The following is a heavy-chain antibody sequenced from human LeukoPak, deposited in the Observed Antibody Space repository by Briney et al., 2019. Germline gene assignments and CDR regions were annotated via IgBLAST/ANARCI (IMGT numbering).Heavy chain of an antibody. Sequence: PSETLSLTCAVYGGSFSAYYWSWIRQPPGKGLEWIGKINHSGSTNYNPSLKSRVTISVDTSKNQFSLKLSSVTAADTAVYYCARGRGIVGTIYYYYYMDVWVKGTTVTVSS. J-gene: IGHJ6*03. CDR3: ARGRGIVGTIYYYYYMDV. CDR1: GGSFSAYY. V-gene: IGHV4-34*01. D-gene: IGHD1-26*01. CDR2: INHSGST.